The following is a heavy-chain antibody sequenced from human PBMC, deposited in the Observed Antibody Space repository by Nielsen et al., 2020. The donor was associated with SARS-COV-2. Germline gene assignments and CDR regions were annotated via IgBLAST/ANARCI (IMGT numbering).Heavy chain of an antibody. D-gene: IGHD3-16*01. CDR2: ISWNSGSI. V-gene: IGHV3-9*01. CDR3: AKLPGLYENFDY. J-gene: IGHJ4*02. Sequence: SLKISCAASGFTFDDYAMHWVWQAPGKGLEWVSGISWNSGSIGYADSVKGRFTISRDNAKNSLYLQMNSLRAEDTALYYCAKLPGLYENFDYWGQGTLVTVSS. CDR1: GFTFDDYA.